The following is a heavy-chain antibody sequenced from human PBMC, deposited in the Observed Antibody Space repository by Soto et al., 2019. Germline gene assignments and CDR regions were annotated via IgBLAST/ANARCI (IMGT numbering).Heavy chain of an antibody. D-gene: IGHD1-26*01. CDR1: GYTFTSYG. V-gene: IGHV1-18*01. J-gene: IGHJ4*02. CDR2: INPYNGNT. Sequence: QVQLVQSGAEVKKPGASVKVSCKASGYTFTSYGISWVRQAPGQGLEWMGWINPYNGNTKYAQKLQGRVTMTTDTSTSSAYMELRSLRSDDTAVYYWARDAAVGLFDYWGQGTLVTVSS. CDR3: ARDAAVGLFDY.